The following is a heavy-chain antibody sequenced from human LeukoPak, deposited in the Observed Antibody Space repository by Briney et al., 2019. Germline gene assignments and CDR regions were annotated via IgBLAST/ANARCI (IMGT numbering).Heavy chain of an antibody. Sequence: ASVKVSCKASGGTFSSYAISWVRQAPGQGLDWMGGIIPIFGTANYAQKFQGRVTITTDESTSTAYMELSSLRSEDTAVYYCACLVVAPDYYMDVWGKGTTVTVSS. D-gene: IGHD2-15*01. CDR2: IIPIFGTA. V-gene: IGHV1-69*05. CDR3: ACLVVAPDYYMDV. J-gene: IGHJ6*03. CDR1: GGTFSSYA.